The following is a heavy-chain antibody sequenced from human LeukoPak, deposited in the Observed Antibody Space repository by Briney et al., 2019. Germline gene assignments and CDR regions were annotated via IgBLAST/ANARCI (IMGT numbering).Heavy chain of an antibody. CDR2: IYHSGST. J-gene: IGHJ3*02. D-gene: IGHD6-19*01. CDR3: ARVTGSDHAFDI. V-gene: IGHV4-30-2*01. CDR1: GGSISSGGYY. Sequence: KTSETLPLTCTVSGGSISSGGYYWSWIRQPPGKGLEWIGYIYHSGSTYYNPSLKSRVTISVDRSKNQFSLKLSSVTAADTAVYYCARVTGSDHAFDIWAKGQWSPSLQ.